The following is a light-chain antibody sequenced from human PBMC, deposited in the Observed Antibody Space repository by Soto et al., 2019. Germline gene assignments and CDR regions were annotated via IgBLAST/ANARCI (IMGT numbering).Light chain of an antibody. Sequence: QSVLTQPPSVSGAPGQGVTISCAGTSSNIGAGYDVHWYQQVPGTAPNLLIYTNSNRPSGVPDRFSGSKSGTSASLAITGLQAADEADYYCQSYDSSLSALVFGGGTKLTVL. V-gene: IGLV1-40*01. J-gene: IGLJ3*02. CDR3: QSYDSSLSALV. CDR2: TNS. CDR1: SSNIGAGYD.